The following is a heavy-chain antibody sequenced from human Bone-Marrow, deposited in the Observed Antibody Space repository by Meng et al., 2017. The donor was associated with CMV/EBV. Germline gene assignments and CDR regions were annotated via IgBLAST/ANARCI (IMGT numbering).Heavy chain of an antibody. D-gene: IGHD3-16*01. J-gene: IGHJ2*01. CDR3: AKNWGGWYWYFDL. Sequence: GGSLRLSCGISGFRVDEDDMAWVRQAPGRGLEWVSSIDRNGETATYAESVKGRFTISRDNIRNSLYLQMRSLRVDDTALYYCAKNWGGWYWYFDLWGRGTLVTVSS. V-gene: IGHV3-20*04. CDR2: IDRNGETA. CDR1: GFRVDEDD.